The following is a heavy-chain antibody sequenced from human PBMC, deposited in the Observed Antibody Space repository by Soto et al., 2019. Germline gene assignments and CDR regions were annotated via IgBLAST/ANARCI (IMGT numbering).Heavy chain of an antibody. J-gene: IGHJ5*02. D-gene: IGHD1-26*01. CDR2: IYYSGST. Sequence: LSLTCTVSGGSISSGDYYWSWIRQPPGKGLEWIGYIYYSGSTYYNPSLKSRVTISVDTSKNQFSLKLSSVTAADTAVYYCARDQVGATGLDPWGQGTLVTVSS. CDR3: ARDQVGATGLDP. V-gene: IGHV4-30-4*01. CDR1: GGSISSGDYY.